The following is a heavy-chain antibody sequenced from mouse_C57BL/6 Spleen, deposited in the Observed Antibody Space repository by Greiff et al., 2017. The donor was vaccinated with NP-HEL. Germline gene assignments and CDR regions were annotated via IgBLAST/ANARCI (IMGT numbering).Heavy chain of an antibody. CDR3: ARGGLTMVPYYAMDY. Sequence: QVQLQQSGAELAKPGASVKLSCKASGYTFTSYWMHWVKQRPGQGLEWIGYINPSSGYTKYNQKFKDQATLTADKSSSTAYMQLSSLTYEDSAVYYCARGGLTMVPYYAMDYWGQGTSVTVSS. D-gene: IGHD1-1*02. V-gene: IGHV1-7*01. CDR1: GYTFTSYW. J-gene: IGHJ4*01. CDR2: INPSSGYT.